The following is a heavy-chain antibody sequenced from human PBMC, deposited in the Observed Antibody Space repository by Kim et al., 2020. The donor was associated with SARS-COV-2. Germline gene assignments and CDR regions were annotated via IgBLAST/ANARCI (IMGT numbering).Heavy chain of an antibody. J-gene: IGHJ5*02. CDR2: ISAYNGNT. V-gene: IGHV1-18*01. D-gene: IGHD6-13*01. CDR1: GYTFTSYG. Sequence: ASVKVSCKASGYTFTSYGISWVRQAPGQGLEWMGWISAYNGNTNYAQKLQGRVTMTTDTSTSTAYMELRSLRSDDTAVYYCARDPSFIAADSNWFDPWGQGTLVTVSS. CDR3: ARDPSFIAADSNWFDP.